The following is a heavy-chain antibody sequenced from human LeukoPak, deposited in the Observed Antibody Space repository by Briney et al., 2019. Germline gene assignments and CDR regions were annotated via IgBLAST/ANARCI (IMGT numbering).Heavy chain of an antibody. CDR2: IIPIFQTA. Sequence: SMKVSCKASGGSFSSYTISWVRQAPGQGLEWMGGIIPIFQTASYAQKFQGRVTITADKSTNTAYMELTNLRSEDTAVYYCASLAYCGGDCYSLPSDIWGQGTMVTVSS. V-gene: IGHV1-69*06. CDR3: ASLAYCGGDCYSLPSDI. D-gene: IGHD2-21*02. J-gene: IGHJ3*02. CDR1: GGSFSSYT.